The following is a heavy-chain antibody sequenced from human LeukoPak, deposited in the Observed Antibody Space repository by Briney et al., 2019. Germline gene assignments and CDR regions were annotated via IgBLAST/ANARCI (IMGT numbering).Heavy chain of an antibody. CDR1: GSTFSSYA. Sequence: ASVKVSCKASGSTFSSYAISWVRQAPGQGLEWMGGIIPIFGTANYAQKFQGRVTITADESTSTAYMELSSLRSEDTAVYYCARGPVAAAGSYYYYYYYMDVWGKGTTVTVSS. CDR2: IIPIFGTA. J-gene: IGHJ6*03. CDR3: ARGPVAAAGSYYYYYYYMDV. V-gene: IGHV1-69*13. D-gene: IGHD6-13*01.